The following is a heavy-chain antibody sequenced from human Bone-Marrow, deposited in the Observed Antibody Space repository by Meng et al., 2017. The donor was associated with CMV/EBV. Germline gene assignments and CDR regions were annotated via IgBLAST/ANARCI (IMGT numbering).Heavy chain of an antibody. CDR2: INPNSGGT. V-gene: IGHV1-2*02. CDR3: ARAHCSSTSCLIDY. D-gene: IGHD2-2*01. CDR1: GYTFTGYY. J-gene: IGHJ4*02. Sequence: QLQLVQSGAEVKKPGASVKVSCKASGYTFTGYYMHWVRQAPGQGLEWMGWINPNSGGTNYAQKFQGRVTMTRDTSISTAYMKLSRLRSDDTAVYYCARAHCSSTSCLIDYWGQGTLVTVSS.